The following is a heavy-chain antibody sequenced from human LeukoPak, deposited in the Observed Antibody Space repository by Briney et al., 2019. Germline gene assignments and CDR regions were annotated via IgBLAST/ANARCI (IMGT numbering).Heavy chain of an antibody. CDR3: ARDMFMYSSSDTAMVGGFDY. CDR2: ISYDGSNK. J-gene: IGHJ4*02. CDR1: GFTFSSYA. D-gene: IGHD5-18*01. V-gene: IGHV3-30*04. Sequence: GGSLRLSCAASGFTFSSYAIQWVRQAPGKGLEWVAVISYDGSNKYYADSVKGRFTISRDNSKNTLYLQMNSLRAEDTAVYYCARDMFMYSSSDTAMVGGFDYWGQETLVTVSS.